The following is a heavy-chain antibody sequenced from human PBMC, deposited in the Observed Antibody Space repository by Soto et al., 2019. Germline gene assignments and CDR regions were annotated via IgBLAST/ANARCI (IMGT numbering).Heavy chain of an antibody. V-gene: IGHV3-30*03. CDR1: GFAFSSYG. CDR3: VSDRGYGHASVPYS. CDR2: ISYDGSLQ. Sequence: QAQLVESGGGVVQPGRSLRLSCAASGFAFSSYGMHWVSQAPGTGLEWVAVISYDGSLQHYADSVKGRFTISRDNAKNMVLLQMSSLRDEDTAVYYCVSDRGYGHASVPYSWGQGTLVSVSS. D-gene: IGHD5-18*01. J-gene: IGHJ4*02.